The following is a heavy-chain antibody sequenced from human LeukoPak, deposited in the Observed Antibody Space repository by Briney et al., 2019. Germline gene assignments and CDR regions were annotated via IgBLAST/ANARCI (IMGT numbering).Heavy chain of an antibody. J-gene: IGHJ5*01. V-gene: IGHV3-74*01. D-gene: IGHD2-2*02. CDR2: INSDGSTT. CDR3: ARASHYTIPFDS. CDR1: GFRFSSYW. Sequence: GGSLRLSCAAFGFRFSSYWMHWVRQAPGTGLVWVSRINSDGSTTSYADSVKGRFTISRDNAKNTVYLQMNSLRAEDTAVYYCARASHYTIPFDSWGQGTLVTVSS.